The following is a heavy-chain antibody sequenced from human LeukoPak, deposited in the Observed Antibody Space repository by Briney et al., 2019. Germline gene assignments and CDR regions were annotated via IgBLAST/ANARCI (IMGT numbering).Heavy chain of an antibody. CDR3: AELGITMIGGV. CDR1: GFTFSSYE. J-gene: IGHJ6*04. V-gene: IGHV3-48*03. Sequence: PGGSLRLSCAASGFTFSSYEVNWVRQAPGKGLEWVSYISSSGSTIYYADSVKGRFTISRDNAKNSLYLQMNSLRAEDTAVYYSAELGITMIGGVWGKGTTVTISS. D-gene: IGHD3-10*02. CDR2: ISSSGSTI.